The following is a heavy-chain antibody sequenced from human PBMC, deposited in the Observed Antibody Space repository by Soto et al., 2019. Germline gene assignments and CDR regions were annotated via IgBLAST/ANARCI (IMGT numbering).Heavy chain of an antibody. Sequence: QVQLQESGPGLVKPSQTLSLTCTVSGGSISSGDYYWSWIRQPPGKGLEWIGYISYSGSTYYNPSLKSRVTISVDTSKTQFALKLSSVTAADTDVYYGAREFHGDNCLDPWGQGPLVTVSS. CDR1: GGSISSGDYY. CDR2: ISYSGST. J-gene: IGHJ5*02. V-gene: IGHV4-30-4*01. CDR3: AREFHGDNCLDP. D-gene: IGHD4-17*01.